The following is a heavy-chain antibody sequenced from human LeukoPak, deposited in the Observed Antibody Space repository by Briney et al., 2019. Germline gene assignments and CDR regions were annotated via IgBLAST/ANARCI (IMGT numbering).Heavy chain of an antibody. J-gene: IGHJ4*02. CDR3: AKRGYSGYDLDY. Sequence: GGSLRLSCAASGFTFSSYVMHWVRQAPGKGLEWVAGISYDGTIKHDADSVKGRFTISRDNSKNTLFLQMSSLRPEDTAVHYCAKRGYSGYDLDYWGEGTLVSVSS. CDR1: GFTFSSYV. D-gene: IGHD5-12*01. CDR2: ISYDGTIK. V-gene: IGHV3-30*18.